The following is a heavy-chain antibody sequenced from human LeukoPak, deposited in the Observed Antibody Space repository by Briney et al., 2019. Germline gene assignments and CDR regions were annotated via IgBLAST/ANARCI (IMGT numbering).Heavy chain of an antibody. D-gene: IGHD3-10*01. CDR3: AKWGFTYGPGYFDS. CDR2: ITGSGSYT. V-gene: IGHV3-23*01. Sequence: GGSLRLSCVASGFTFSSYAMSWVRQAPGKGLEWVSTITGSGSYTYYADFVKGRFTISRDNSKETLYLQMDSLRADDMALYYCAKWGFTYGPGYFDSWGQGTLVTVSS. CDR1: GFTFSSYA. J-gene: IGHJ4*02.